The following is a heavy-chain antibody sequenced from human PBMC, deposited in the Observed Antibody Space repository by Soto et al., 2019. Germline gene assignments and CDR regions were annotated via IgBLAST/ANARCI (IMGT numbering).Heavy chain of an antibody. V-gene: IGHV4-30-4*01. CDR2: IYYSGST. CDR1: GGSISSGDYY. CDR3: ARDQHYDSSGSYYYYGMDV. J-gene: IGHJ6*02. Sequence: SETLSLTCTVSGGSISSGDYYWSWIRQPPGKGLEWIGYIYYSGSTYYNPSLKSRVTISVDTSKNQFSLKLSSVTAADTAVYYCARDQHYDSSGSYYYYGMDVWGQGTTVTVSS. D-gene: IGHD3-22*01.